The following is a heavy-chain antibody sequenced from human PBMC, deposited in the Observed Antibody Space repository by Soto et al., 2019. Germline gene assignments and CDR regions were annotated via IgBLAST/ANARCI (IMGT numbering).Heavy chain of an antibody. D-gene: IGHD2-21*01. CDR3: ARSRGRVVDY. CDR2: IKQDGSER. Sequence: GGSLRLSCAASGFTFSSYAMSWVRQAPGRGLEWVANIKQDGSERFYVESVMGRFTISRDNAKNSLYLQINSLRAEDTAVFYCARSRGRVVDYWGQGTLVTVSS. J-gene: IGHJ4*02. V-gene: IGHV3-7*01. CDR1: GFTFSSYA.